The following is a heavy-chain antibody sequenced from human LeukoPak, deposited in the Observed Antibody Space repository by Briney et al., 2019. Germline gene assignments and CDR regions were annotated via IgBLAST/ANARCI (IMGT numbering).Heavy chain of an antibody. Sequence: GESLKISCKGSGYSFTSYWISWVRQMPGKGLEWMGRIDPSDSYTNYSPSFQGHVTISADKSISTAYLQWSSLKASDTAMYHCARHTGIAAAGYYWGQGTLVTVSS. D-gene: IGHD6-13*01. V-gene: IGHV5-10-1*01. J-gene: IGHJ4*02. CDR2: IDPSDSYT. CDR3: ARHTGIAAAGYY. CDR1: GYSFTSYW.